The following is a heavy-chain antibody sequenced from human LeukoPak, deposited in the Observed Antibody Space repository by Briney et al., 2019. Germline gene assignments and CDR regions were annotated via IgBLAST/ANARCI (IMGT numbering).Heavy chain of an antibody. CDR2: ISAYNGNT. Sequence: ASVKVSCKASGYTFTSYGISWVRQAPGQGLEWMGWISAYNGNTNYAQKFQGRVTMTRDMSTSTVYMELSSLRSEDTAVYYCARGYSSSKGWFDPWGQGTLVTVSS. D-gene: IGHD6-13*01. CDR1: GYTFTSYG. V-gene: IGHV1-18*01. CDR3: ARGYSSSKGWFDP. J-gene: IGHJ5*02.